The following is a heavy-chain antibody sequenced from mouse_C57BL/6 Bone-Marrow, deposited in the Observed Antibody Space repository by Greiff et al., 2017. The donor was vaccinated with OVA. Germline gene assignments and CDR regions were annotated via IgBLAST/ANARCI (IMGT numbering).Heavy chain of an antibody. CDR3: ARSGQLRLRKVFDY. Sequence: QVQLQQPGAELVMPGASVKLSCKASGYTFTSYWMHWVKQRPGQGLEWIGEIDPSDSYTNYNQKFKGKSTLTVDKSSSTAYMQLSSLTSEDSVVYYCARSGQLRLRKVFDYWGQGTTLTVSS. CDR1: GYTFTSYW. CDR2: IDPSDSYT. J-gene: IGHJ2*01. V-gene: IGHV1-69*01. D-gene: IGHD3-2*02.